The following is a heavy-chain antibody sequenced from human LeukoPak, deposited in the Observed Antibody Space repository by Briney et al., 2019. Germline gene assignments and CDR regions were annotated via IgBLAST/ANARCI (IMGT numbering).Heavy chain of an antibody. Sequence: PSETLSLTCTVSGGSISSSSSYWGWIRQPPGKGLEWIGNIYYSGSTYYNASLKSRVTISVDTSKNQFSLKLSSVTATDTAVYYCARLPRSYSNPPSYFDYGGRGPLVTVSS. J-gene: IGHJ4*02. V-gene: IGHV4-39*01. CDR3: ARLPRSYSNPPSYFDY. D-gene: IGHD6-13*01. CDR1: GGSISSSSSY. CDR2: IYYSGST.